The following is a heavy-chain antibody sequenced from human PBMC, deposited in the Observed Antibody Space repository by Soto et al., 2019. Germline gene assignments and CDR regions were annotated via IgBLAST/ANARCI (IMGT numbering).Heavy chain of an antibody. CDR2: ISGSGGST. D-gene: IGHD3-3*01. J-gene: IGHJ4*02. CDR1: GFTFSSYA. CDR3: AKDTYYDFWSGPSVHDY. V-gene: IGHV3-23*01. Sequence: GGSLRLSCAASGFTFSSYAMSWVRQAPGKGLEWVSAISGSGGSTYYADSVKGRFTISRDNSKNTLYLQMNSLRAEDTAVYYCAKDTYYDFWSGPSVHDYWGQGTLVTVSS.